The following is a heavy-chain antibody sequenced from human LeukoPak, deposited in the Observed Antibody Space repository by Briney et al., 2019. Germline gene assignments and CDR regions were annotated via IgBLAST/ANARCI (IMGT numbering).Heavy chain of an antibody. CDR1: GGSISSYY. Sequence: KPSETLSLTCTVSGGSISSYYWSWIRQPPGKGLEWIGYIYYSGSTNYNPSLKSRVTISVDTSKNQFSLKLSSVTAADTAVYYCAGRGYSGYDPGYWGQGTLVTVSS. CDR3: AGRGYSGYDPGY. J-gene: IGHJ4*02. CDR2: IYYSGST. D-gene: IGHD5-12*01. V-gene: IGHV4-59*01.